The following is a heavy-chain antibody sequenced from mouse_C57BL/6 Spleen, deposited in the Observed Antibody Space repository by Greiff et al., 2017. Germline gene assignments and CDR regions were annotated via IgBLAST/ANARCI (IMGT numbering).Heavy chain of an antibody. D-gene: IGHD1-1*01. CDR1: GYTFTSYW. V-gene: IGHV1-55*01. Sequence: QVQLQQPGAELVKPGASVKMSCKASGYTFTSYWITWVKQRPGQGLEWIGDIYPGSGSTNYNEKFKSKATLTVDTSASTAYMQLSSLTSEDAAVYYCARSVITTVVGAMDYWGQGTSVTVSS. CDR2: IYPGSGST. CDR3: ARSVITTVVGAMDY. J-gene: IGHJ4*01.